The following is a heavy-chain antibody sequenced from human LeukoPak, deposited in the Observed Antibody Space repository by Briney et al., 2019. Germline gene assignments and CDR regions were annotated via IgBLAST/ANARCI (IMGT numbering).Heavy chain of an antibody. CDR1: GFTFSNYG. Sequence: GGSLRLSCAASGFTFSNYGMHWVRQAPGKGLEWVAFIRYDGTNKYSADSVKGRFTISRDNSKNTLYLQMNSLRAEDTAVYYCAKDKIWGEDYFDYWGQGTLVTVSS. D-gene: IGHD3-16*01. CDR2: IRYDGTNK. V-gene: IGHV3-30*02. CDR3: AKDKIWGEDYFDY. J-gene: IGHJ4*02.